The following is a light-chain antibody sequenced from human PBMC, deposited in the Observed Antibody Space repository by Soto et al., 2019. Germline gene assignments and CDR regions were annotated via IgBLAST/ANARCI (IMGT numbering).Light chain of an antibody. Sequence: IQLAQSASCLSSSLGDIVTMTFRASETISTFLNWYQHKPGKAPRLLISAASRLQSGVPPRFSGSGSGTEFTLTINSLRPEDFASYYCQQSYSSSPITFGPGTRLEIK. J-gene: IGKJ5*01. V-gene: IGKV1-39*01. CDR3: QQSYSSSPIT. CDR2: AAS. CDR1: ETISTF.